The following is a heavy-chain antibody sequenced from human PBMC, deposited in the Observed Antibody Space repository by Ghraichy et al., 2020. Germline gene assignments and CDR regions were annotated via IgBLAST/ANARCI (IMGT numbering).Heavy chain of an antibody. CDR3: ARLEIAAAYY. CDR2: IYYSGST. CDR1: GGSISSSSYY. Sequence: SQTLSLTCTVSGGSISSSSYYWGWIRQPPGKGLEWIGSIYYSGSTYYNPSLKSRVTISVDTSKNQFSLKLSSVTAADTAVYYCARLEIAAAYYWGQGTLVTVSS. V-gene: IGHV4-39*01. J-gene: IGHJ4*02. D-gene: IGHD6-13*01.